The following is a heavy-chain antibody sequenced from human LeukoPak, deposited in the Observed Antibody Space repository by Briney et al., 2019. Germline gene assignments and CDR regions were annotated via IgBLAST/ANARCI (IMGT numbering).Heavy chain of an antibody. CDR1: GFTFSDYY. CDR3: ARSPRDIVVVIGSYYFDY. Sequence: GGSLRLSCAASGFTFSDYYMSWIRQAPGKGLEWVSYISSSGSTIYYTDSVKGRFTISRDSSQNTLYLQMNSLRPEDTAVYYCARSPRDIVVVIGSYYFDYWGQGTLVAVSS. J-gene: IGHJ4*02. D-gene: IGHD2-21*01. CDR2: ISSSGSTI. V-gene: IGHV3-11*04.